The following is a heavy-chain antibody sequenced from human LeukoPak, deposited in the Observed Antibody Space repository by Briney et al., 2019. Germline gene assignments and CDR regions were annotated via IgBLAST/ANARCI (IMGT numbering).Heavy chain of an antibody. CDR1: GFTFSTYA. Sequence: GGSLRLSCAASGFTFSTYAMTWVRQAPGKGLDWVSVISNGGVSTYYADSVKGRFTISIDNSKNTLYLEMNSLRAEDTALYYCAKLSSVRSQDFDYWGQGTRVTVSS. J-gene: IGHJ4*02. CDR2: ISNGGVST. V-gene: IGHV3-23*01. CDR3: AKLSSVRSQDFDY. D-gene: IGHD3-22*01.